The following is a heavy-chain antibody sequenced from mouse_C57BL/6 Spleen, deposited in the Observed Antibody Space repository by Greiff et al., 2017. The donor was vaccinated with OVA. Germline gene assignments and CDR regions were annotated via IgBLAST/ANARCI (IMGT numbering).Heavy chain of an antibody. Sequence: QVQLKESGPELVKPGASVKISCKASGYAFSSSWMNWVKQRPGKGLEWIGRIYPGDGDTNYNGKFKGTATLTADKSSSTAYMQLSSLTSEDSAVYVCARSVYYYVSSYAMDYWGQGTSVTVSS. J-gene: IGHJ4*01. CDR1: GYAFSSSW. D-gene: IGHD1-1*01. CDR2: IYPGDGDT. V-gene: IGHV1-82*01. CDR3: ARSVYYYVSSYAMDY.